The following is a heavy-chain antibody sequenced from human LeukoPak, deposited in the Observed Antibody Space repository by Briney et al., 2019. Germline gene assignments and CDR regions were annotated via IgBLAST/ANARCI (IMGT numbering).Heavy chain of an antibody. V-gene: IGHV3-73*01. D-gene: IGHD3-22*01. CDR2: IRSKANSYAT. J-gene: IGHJ4*02. Sequence: PGGSLKLSCAASGFTFSGSAMHWVRQASGKGLEWVGRIRSKANSYATAYAASVKGRFTISRDDSKNTAYLQMNSLRAEDTAAYYCALETKYSSVSPGFDYWGQGTLVTVSS. CDR1: GFTFSGSA. CDR3: ALETKYSSVSPGFDY.